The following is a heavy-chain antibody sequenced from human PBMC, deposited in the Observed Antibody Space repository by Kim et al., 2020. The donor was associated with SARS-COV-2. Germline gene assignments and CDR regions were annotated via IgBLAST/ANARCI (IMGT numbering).Heavy chain of an antibody. CDR2: INTNTGNP. CDR3: ARESQEDYIWGSYRFLPPYDY. Sequence: ASVKLSCKASGYTFTSYPMNWVRQAPGQGLEWMGWINTNTGNPTYAQGFTGRFVFSLDTSVSTAYLQISSLKAEDTAVYYCARESQEDYIWGSYRFLPPYDYWGQGTLVTVSS. D-gene: IGHD3-16*02. V-gene: IGHV7-4-1*02. J-gene: IGHJ4*02. CDR1: GYTFTSYP.